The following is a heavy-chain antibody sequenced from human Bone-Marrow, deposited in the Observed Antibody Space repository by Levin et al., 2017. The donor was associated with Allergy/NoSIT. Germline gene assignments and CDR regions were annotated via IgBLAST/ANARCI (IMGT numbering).Heavy chain of an antibody. CDR2: INCNSGDT. CDR1: GYTFIDYS. V-gene: IGHV1-2*02. J-gene: IGHJ4*02. D-gene: IGHD2-2*01. Sequence: PSASVKVSCKASGYTFIDYSIHWVRQAPGQGLEWMGWINCNSGDTKYAQRFQDRVSMTLDTSITTAYMELSRLRSDDTAVYYCARDPPYCISNICYLNGEDYWGQGTRVTVSP. CDR3: ARDPPYCISNICYLNGEDY.